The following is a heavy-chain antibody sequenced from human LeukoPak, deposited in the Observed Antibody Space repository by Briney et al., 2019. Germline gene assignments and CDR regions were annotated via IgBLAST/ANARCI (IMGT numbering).Heavy chain of an antibody. J-gene: IGHJ6*02. CDR3: TRDIPSGGSSGWYDRYYYYGMDV. D-gene: IGHD6-19*01. CDR1: GYTFTSHG. V-gene: IGHV1-18*01. CDR2: ISIYSGNT. Sequence: VASVKVSCKASGYTFTSHGLSWARQAPGQGLEWMGWISIYSGNTNYAQKFQDRISMTTDTSTSTAYMELRSLRSDDTAVYYCTRDIPSGGSSGWYDRYYYYGMDVWGQGTTVTVSS.